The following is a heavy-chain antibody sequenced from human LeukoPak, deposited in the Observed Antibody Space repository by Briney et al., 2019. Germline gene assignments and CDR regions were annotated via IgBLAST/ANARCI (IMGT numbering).Heavy chain of an antibody. Sequence: SQTLSLTCTVSGGSISSGGYYWSWIPLHPGKGLEWIGFIYYSGSTYYNPSLKSRITISLDTSKNQFSLKLSSVTAADTAVYYCARATGGAAAADFDPWGQGTLVTVSS. D-gene: IGHD6-13*01. CDR2: IYYSGST. CDR1: GGSISSGGYY. V-gene: IGHV4-31*03. CDR3: ARATGGAAAADFDP. J-gene: IGHJ5*02.